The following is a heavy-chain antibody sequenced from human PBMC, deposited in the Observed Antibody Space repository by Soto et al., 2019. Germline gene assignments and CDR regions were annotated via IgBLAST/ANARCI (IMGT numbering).Heavy chain of an antibody. CDR1: GFSLSTSGMC. CDR2: IDWDDDK. V-gene: IGHV2-70*01. J-gene: IGHJ4*02. Sequence: PGPTLVHPTQTLTLTCTFSGFSLSTSGMCVSWIRQPPGKALEWLALIDWDDDKYYSTSLKTRLTISKDTSKNQVVLTMTNMDPVDTATYYCARIRENYYDSSAYTYFHXWGQGTLVTVSX. CDR3: ARIRENYYDSSAYTYFHX. D-gene: IGHD3-22*01.